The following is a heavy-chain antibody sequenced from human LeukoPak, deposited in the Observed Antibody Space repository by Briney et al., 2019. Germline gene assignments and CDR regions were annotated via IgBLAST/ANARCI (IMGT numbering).Heavy chain of an antibody. CDR1: DGSLSSYY. V-gene: IGHV4-59*01. Sequence: PSETLSLTCTISDGSLSSYYWNWLRQSPGKGLEWIGHIHYSGSTHYNPSLQSRVSISIDTSKKHFSLNLRSVTAVDTAVYYCARWGHFDTSGYFVVDYWGQGTLVTVSS. J-gene: IGHJ4*02. CDR2: IHYSGST. D-gene: IGHD5-12*01. CDR3: ARWGHFDTSGYFVVDY.